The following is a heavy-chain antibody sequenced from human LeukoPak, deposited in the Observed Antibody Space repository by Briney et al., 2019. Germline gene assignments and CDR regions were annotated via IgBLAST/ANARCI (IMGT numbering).Heavy chain of an antibody. CDR3: ARGLTVGAVLDY. V-gene: IGHV3-74*01. Sequence: SGGSLRLSCAASGFTFSSFWMHWVRQARGKGLVWVSRINSDRSSTTYADSVKGRFTISRDNAKNTLYLQMNSLRAEDTAVYYCARGLTVGAVLDYWGQGTLVTVSS. CDR2: INSDRSST. J-gene: IGHJ4*02. D-gene: IGHD1-26*01. CDR1: GFTFSSFW.